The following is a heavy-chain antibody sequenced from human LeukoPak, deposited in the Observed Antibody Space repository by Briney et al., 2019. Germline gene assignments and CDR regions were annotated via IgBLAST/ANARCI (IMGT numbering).Heavy chain of an antibody. D-gene: IGHD5-18*01. Sequence: SQTLSLTCTVSGGSISSGSYFWTWIRQPAGKGREWIGCIYTSGSINYNPSLKSRVTISVDTSKNQFSLKLSSVTAADTAVYYCARAYTGYSYGYDAFDIWGQGTMVTVSS. CDR2: IYTSGSI. J-gene: IGHJ3*02. CDR3: ARAYTGYSYGYDAFDI. CDR1: GGSISSGSYF. V-gene: IGHV4-61*02.